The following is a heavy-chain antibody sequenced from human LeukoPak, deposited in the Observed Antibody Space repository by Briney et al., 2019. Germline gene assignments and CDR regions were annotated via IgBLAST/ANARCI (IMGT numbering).Heavy chain of an antibody. D-gene: IGHD2-2*01. CDR3: ARDWQGSPGYYFHY. CDR2: ISYDETNK. J-gene: IGHJ4*02. V-gene: IGHV3-30*04. CDR1: GFSFSSYA. Sequence: GRSLRLSCAASGFSFSSYAMHWVRQAPGKGLEWVAVISYDETNKYYGDSVKGRFTISRDNSKNTLYLQMNSLRAEDTAVYYCARDWQGSPGYYFHYWGQGALVTVSS.